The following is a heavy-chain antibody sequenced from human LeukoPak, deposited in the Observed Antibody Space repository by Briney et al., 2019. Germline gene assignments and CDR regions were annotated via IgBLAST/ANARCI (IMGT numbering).Heavy chain of an antibody. CDR3: ARDLRYSSSWSLDY. CDR2: ISYDGSNK. Sequence: PGGSLRLSCAASGFTFSSYDMHWVRQAPGKGLEWVAVISYDGSNKYYADSVKGRFTISRDNSKNTLYLQMNSLRAEDTAVYYCARDLRYSSSWSLDYWGQGTLVTVSS. V-gene: IGHV3-30-3*01. D-gene: IGHD6-13*01. CDR1: GFTFSSYD. J-gene: IGHJ4*02.